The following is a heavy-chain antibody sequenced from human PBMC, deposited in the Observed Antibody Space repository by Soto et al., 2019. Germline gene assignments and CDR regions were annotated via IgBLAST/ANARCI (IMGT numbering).Heavy chain of an antibody. D-gene: IGHD6-19*01. V-gene: IGHV4-59*01. Sequence: SDTLSLTCTVSGGSISSYYWSWIRQPPGKGLEWIGYIYYSGSTNYNPSLKSRVTISVDTSKNQFSLKLSSVTAADTAVYYCARGGSGWHNWFDPWGQGTLVTVSS. J-gene: IGHJ5*02. CDR1: GGSISSYY. CDR2: IYYSGST. CDR3: ARGGSGWHNWFDP.